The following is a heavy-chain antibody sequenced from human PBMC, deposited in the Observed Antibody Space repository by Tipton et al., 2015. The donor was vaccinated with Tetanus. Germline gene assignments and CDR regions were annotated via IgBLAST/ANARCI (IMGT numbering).Heavy chain of an antibody. J-gene: IGHJ3*02. CDR1: GFTFSSYS. Sequence: SLRLSCAASGFTFSSYSMNWVRQAPGKGLEWVSSISSSSSYIYYADSVKGRFTISRDNAENSLYLQMNSLRAEDTALYYCAKGLSFYAFDIWGQGTMVTVSS. V-gene: IGHV3-21*04. CDR3: AKGLSFYAFDI. CDR2: ISSSSSYI. D-gene: IGHD3/OR15-3a*01.